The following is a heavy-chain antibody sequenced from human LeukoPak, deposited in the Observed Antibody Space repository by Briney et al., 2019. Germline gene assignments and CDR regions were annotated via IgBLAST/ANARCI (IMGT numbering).Heavy chain of an antibody. CDR3: ASRHCSGGGCYFAGADPFDY. J-gene: IGHJ4*02. D-gene: IGHD2-15*01. CDR2: IYNGGNK. Sequence: GGSLRLSCAASGFTVSSTYMSWVRQAPGKGLEWVSVIYNGGNKYYIDSVKGRFTISGDTSKNTLYLQMNSLRAEDTAVYYCASRHCSGGGCYFAGADPFDYWGQGTLVTVSS. V-gene: IGHV3-53*01. CDR1: GFTVSSTY.